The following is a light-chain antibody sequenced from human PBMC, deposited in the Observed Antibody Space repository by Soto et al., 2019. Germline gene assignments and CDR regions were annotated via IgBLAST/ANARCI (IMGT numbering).Light chain of an antibody. CDR3: QQTNHFPFT. V-gene: IGKV1-12*01. CDR1: QDINSF. Sequence: DTQMTQSPSSVSASVGDGVTITCRASQDINSFLAWYQQKPGKAPKLLIYAASTLHIGVPSRFRGSGSGTAFTLTISSLQPEDFATYFCQQTNHFPFTFGPGTKVDIK. J-gene: IGKJ3*01. CDR2: AAS.